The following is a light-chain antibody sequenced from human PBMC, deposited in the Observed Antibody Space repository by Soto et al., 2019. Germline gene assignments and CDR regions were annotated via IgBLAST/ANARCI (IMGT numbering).Light chain of an antibody. CDR3: FSYTSSGTYV. Sequence: QSVLTQPASVSGSPGQSITISCTGTSSDVGNYKYVSWYQQHPGKAPKLMIYEVSNRPSGVSNRFSGSKSGNTASLTISWRQAEDETDSYCFSYTSSGTYVFGTGTKLTGL. CDR1: SSDVGNYKY. V-gene: IGLV2-14*01. J-gene: IGLJ1*01. CDR2: EVS.